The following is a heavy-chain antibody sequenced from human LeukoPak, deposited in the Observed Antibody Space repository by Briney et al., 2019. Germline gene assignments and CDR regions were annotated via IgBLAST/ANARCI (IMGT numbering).Heavy chain of an antibody. D-gene: IGHD5-18*01. Sequence: SETLSLTCTVSGGSISSYYWSWIRQSPGKGLEWIGYIYTSGSTNYNPSLKSRVTISVDTSKNQFSLKLRSVTAADTAVYYCARSGRGYGYGPMYYFDYWGQGTLVTVSS. CDR3: ARSGRGYGYGPMYYFDY. J-gene: IGHJ4*02. CDR2: IYTSGST. CDR1: GGSISSYY. V-gene: IGHV4-4*08.